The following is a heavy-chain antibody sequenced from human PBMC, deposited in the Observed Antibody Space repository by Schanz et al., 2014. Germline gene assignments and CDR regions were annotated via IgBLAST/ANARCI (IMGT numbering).Heavy chain of an antibody. J-gene: IGHJ5*02. Sequence: EVQLVESGGGLVQPGGSLRLSCAASGFTFSDSWIHWVRQAPGKGLVWVSAINTADTTYYADSVKGRFTVSRDNSKNTVYLHMNSLRDEDTAVYYCAKDMNREATAPESWGQGTLVVVSS. CDR2: INTADTT. CDR1: GFTFSDSW. V-gene: IGHV3-23*04. D-gene: IGHD5-12*01. CDR3: AKDMNREATAPES.